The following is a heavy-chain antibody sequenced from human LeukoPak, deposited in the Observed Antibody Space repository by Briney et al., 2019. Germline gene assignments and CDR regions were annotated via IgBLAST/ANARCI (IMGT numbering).Heavy chain of an antibody. CDR3: AGYHTYGVTTPPLGY. CDR2: IYHSGST. CDR1: GYSISSGYY. V-gene: IGHV4-38-2*02. J-gene: IGHJ4*02. D-gene: IGHD4-17*01. Sequence: SETLSLTCTVSGYSISSGYYWVWIRQPPGKGLEWIGSIYHSGSTYYNPSLKSRVTISVDTSKNQFSLKLSSVTAADTAVYYCAGYHTYGVTTPPLGYWGQGTLVTVSS.